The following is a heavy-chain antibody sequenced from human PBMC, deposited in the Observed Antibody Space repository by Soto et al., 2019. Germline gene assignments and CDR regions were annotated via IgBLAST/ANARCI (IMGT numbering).Heavy chain of an antibody. J-gene: IGHJ5*02. CDR2: IYHSGST. CDR1: GGSISSSNW. CDR3: ARGRHCSGGSCYSPLSSYWFDP. Sequence: SETLSLTCAVSGGSISSSNWWSWVRQPPGKGLEWIGDIYHSGSTNYNPSLKSRVTISVDRSKNQFSLKLSSVTAADTAVYYCARGRHCSGGSCYSPLSSYWFDPWGQGTLVTVSS. D-gene: IGHD2-15*01. V-gene: IGHV4-4*02.